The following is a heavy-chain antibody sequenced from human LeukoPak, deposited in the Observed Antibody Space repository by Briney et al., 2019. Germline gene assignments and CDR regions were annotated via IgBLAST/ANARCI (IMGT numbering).Heavy chain of an antibody. V-gene: IGHV4-34*01. CDR3: ARSATIFGVVTLMDV. CDR1: GGSFSGYY. Sequence: SETLSLTCAVYGGSFSGYYWSWIRQPPGKGLEWIGEINHSGSTNYNPSLKSRVTISVDTSKNQFSLKLSSVTAADTAVYYCARSATIFGVVTLMDVWGQGTTVTVSS. J-gene: IGHJ6*02. CDR2: INHSGST. D-gene: IGHD3-3*01.